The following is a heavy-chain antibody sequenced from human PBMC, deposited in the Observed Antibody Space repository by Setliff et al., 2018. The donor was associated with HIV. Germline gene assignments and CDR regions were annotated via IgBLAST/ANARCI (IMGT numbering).Heavy chain of an antibody. CDR2: ISYDGSNK. CDR3: ARGSSSWYGVGYFDL. Sequence: HPGGSLRLSWAASGFTFSSYAMHWVRQATGKGLEWVAVISYDGSNKYYADSVKGRFTISRDNSKNTLYPQMNSLRAEDTAVYYCARGSSSWYGVGYFDLWG. V-gene: IGHV3-30*04. CDR1: GFTFSSYA. D-gene: IGHD6-13*01. J-gene: IGHJ2*01.